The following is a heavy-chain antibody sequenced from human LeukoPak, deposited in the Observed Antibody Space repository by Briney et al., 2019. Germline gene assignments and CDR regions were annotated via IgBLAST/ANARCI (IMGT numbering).Heavy chain of an antibody. J-gene: IGHJ6*04. V-gene: IGHV3-7*03. CDR3: SINYYYYGMDV. Sequence: PGGSLRLSCAASGFTFSSYGMSWVHQAPGKGLEWVANIKQDGSEKYYVDSVKGRFTISRDNAKNSLYLQMNSLRAEDTAVYYCSINYYYYGMDVWGKGTTVTVSS. CDR1: GFTFSSYG. CDR2: IKQDGSEK.